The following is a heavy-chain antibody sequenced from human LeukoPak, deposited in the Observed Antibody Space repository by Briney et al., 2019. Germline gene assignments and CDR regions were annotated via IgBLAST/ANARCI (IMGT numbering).Heavy chain of an antibody. Sequence: GGSLRLSCAASGFTFSDYYMSWIRQAPGKGLEWVSHISSSGSTIYYADSVKGRFTISRDNAKNSLYLQMNSLRAEDTAVYYCXXXXXYYDSSGYNAFDIWGQGTMVTVSS. J-gene: IGHJ3*02. CDR3: XXXXXYYDSSGYNAFDI. CDR1: GFTFSDYY. V-gene: IGHV3-11*04. D-gene: IGHD3-22*01. CDR2: ISSSGSTI.